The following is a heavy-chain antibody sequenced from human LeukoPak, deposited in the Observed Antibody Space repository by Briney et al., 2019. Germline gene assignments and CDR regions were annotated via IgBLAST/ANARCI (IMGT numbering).Heavy chain of an antibody. D-gene: IGHD2-15*01. CDR2: IYHSGST. CDR3: ARRAGYCSGGSCYSAWYFDL. CDR1: GGSISSGGYS. V-gene: IGHV4-30-2*01. J-gene: IGHJ2*01. Sequence: SQTLSLTCAVSGGSISSGGYSWSWIRQPPGKGLEWIGYIYHSGSTYYNPSLKSRVPISVDRSKNQFSLKLSSVTAADTAVYYCARRAGYCSGGSCYSAWYFDLWGRGTLVTVSS.